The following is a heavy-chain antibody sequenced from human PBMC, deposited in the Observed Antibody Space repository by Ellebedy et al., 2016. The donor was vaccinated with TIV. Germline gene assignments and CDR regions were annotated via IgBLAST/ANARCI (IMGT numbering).Heavy chain of an antibody. CDR2: ISGSGDRT. Sequence: GESLKISCAASGFTFSGYAMSWVRQAPGKGLEWVSGISGSGDRTYYAESVKGRFTISRGNSKNTLYLQMNSLRADDTATYYCAKDQYYYDTRGYLRGDYWGQGTLVTVSS. V-gene: IGHV3-23*01. CDR3: AKDQYYYDTRGYLRGDY. J-gene: IGHJ4*02. D-gene: IGHD3-22*01. CDR1: GFTFSGYA.